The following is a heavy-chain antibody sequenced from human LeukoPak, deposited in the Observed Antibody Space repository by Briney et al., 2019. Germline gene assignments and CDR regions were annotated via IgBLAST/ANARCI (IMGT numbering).Heavy chain of an antibody. J-gene: IGHJ4*02. CDR2: ISGSGGST. Sequence: PGGSLRLSCAASGFTFSSYSMNWVRQAPGKGLEWVSAISGSGGSTYYADSVKGRFTISRDNSKNTLYLQMNSLRAEDTAVYYCAKARLATTYFDYWGQGTLVTVSS. CDR1: GFTFSSYS. V-gene: IGHV3-23*01. CDR3: AKARLATTYFDY. D-gene: IGHD5-24*01.